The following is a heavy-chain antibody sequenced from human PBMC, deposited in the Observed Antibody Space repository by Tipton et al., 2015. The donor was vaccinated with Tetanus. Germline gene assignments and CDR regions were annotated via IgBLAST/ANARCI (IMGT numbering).Heavy chain of an antibody. Sequence: SLRLSCAASGLTFSSYAMSWVRQAPGKGLEWVSAISGSGGSTYYADSVKGRFTISRDSAKNTLYLQMNSLRAEDTAVYYCASPRASDLSYYFDYWGQGTLVTVSS. D-gene: IGHD2-21*02. J-gene: IGHJ4*02. V-gene: IGHV3-23*01. CDR2: ISGSGGST. CDR1: GLTFSSYA. CDR3: ASPRASDLSYYFDY.